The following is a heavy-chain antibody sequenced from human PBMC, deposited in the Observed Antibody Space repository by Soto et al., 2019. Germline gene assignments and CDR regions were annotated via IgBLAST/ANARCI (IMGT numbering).Heavy chain of an antibody. V-gene: IGHV4-39*02. D-gene: IGHD5-18*01. CDR1: GGSISGSSYY. CDR2: MYYSGGT. Sequence: SETLSLTCTVSGGSISGSSYYWGWIRQPPGKGLEWMGSMYYSGGTYYNPSLKSRVTISVDTPKNQFSLKLSSVTAVDTAVYYCARDSGYSYGQPDYWGQGILVTVSS. J-gene: IGHJ4*02. CDR3: ARDSGYSYGQPDY.